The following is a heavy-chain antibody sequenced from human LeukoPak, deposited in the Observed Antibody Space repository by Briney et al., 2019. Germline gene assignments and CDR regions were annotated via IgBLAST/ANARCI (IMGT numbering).Heavy chain of an antibody. D-gene: IGHD1-26*01. CDR3: ARQAISGSYFGSAFDI. J-gene: IGHJ3*02. CDR1: GYSFTSYW. V-gene: IGHV5-51*01. CDR2: IYPGDSDT. Sequence: PGESLKISCKGSGYSFTSYWIGWVRQMPGKGLEWMGIIYPGDSDTRYSPSFQGQVTISADKSISTAYLQWSSLKASDTAMNYCARQAISGSYFGSAFDIWGQGTMVTVSS.